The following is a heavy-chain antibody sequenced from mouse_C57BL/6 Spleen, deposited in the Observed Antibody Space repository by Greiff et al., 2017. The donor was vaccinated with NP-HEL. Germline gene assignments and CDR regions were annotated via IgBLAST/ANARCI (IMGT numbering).Heavy chain of an antibody. J-gene: IGHJ2*01. Sequence: VQLQQPGAELVKPGASVKMSCKASGYTFTSYWITWVKQRPGQGLEWIGDIYPGSGSTNYNEKFKSKATLTVDTSSSTAYMQLSSLASEDSAVYYCARSLYDGYYDYFDYWGQGTTLTVSS. D-gene: IGHD2-3*01. V-gene: IGHV1-55*01. CDR3: ARSLYDGYYDYFDY. CDR1: GYTFTSYW. CDR2: IYPGSGST.